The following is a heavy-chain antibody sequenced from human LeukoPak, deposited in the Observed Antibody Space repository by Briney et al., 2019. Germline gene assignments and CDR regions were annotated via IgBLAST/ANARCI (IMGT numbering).Heavy chain of an antibody. D-gene: IGHD6-6*01. V-gene: IGHV4-34*01. CDR3: ASGSSSNWFDP. CDR2: INHSGST. J-gene: IGHJ5*02. Sequence: PSETLSLTCAVYGGSFSGYYWSWIRQPPGKGLEWIGEINHSGSTNYNPSLKSRVTISVDTSKNQFSLKLSSVTAADTAVYYCASGSSSNWFDPWGQGTLVTVSS. CDR1: GGSFSGYY.